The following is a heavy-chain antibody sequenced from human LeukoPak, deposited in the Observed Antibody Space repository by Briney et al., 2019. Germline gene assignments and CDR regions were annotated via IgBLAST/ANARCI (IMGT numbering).Heavy chain of an antibody. D-gene: IGHD3-3*01. Sequence: PGGSLRLSCAASGFTLSSYAMSWVRQAPGKGLEWVSAISGSGGSTYYADSVKGRFTISRDNSKNTLYLQMNSLRAEDTAVYYCAKVREWPYYFDYWGQGTLVTVSS. CDR2: ISGSGGST. J-gene: IGHJ4*02. CDR1: GFTLSSYA. CDR3: AKVREWPYYFDY. V-gene: IGHV3-23*01.